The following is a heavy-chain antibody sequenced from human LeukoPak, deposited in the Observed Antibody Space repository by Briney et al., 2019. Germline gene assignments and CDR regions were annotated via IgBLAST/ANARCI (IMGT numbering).Heavy chain of an antibody. J-gene: IGHJ5*02. CDR3: ARDLEGAVAGTDWFDP. V-gene: IGHV6-1*01. CDR2: TYYRSKWYN. D-gene: IGHD6-19*01. CDR1: GDSVSSNSAA. Sequence: SQTLSLTCAISGDSVSSNSAAWNWIRQSPSRGLEWLGRTYYRSKWYNDYAVSVKSRITINPDTSKNQFSLQLNSVTPEDTAVYYCARDLEGAVAGTDWFDPWGQGTLVNVSS.